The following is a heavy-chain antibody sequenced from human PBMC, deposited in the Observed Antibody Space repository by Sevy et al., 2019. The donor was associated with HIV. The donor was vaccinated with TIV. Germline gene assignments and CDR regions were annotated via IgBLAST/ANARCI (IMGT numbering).Heavy chain of an antibody. CDR1: GFTFSYYT. CDR2: ISSGSSYI. D-gene: IGHD3-22*01. CDR3: ARSTDYYDNSGYDS. Sequence: GGSLRLSCAASGFTFSYYTMNWVRQAPGKGLEWVSSISSGSSYIFYADSMKGRFTVSRDNAKNSLFLQMNSLRDEDTALYYCARSTDYYDNSGYDSWGRGTVVTVSS. J-gene: IGHJ4*02. V-gene: IGHV3-21*03.